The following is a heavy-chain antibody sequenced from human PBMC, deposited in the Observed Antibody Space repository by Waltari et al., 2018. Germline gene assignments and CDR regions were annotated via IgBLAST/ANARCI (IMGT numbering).Heavy chain of an antibody. CDR1: GFNFDIHG. D-gene: IGHD3-16*01. J-gene: IGHJ6*04. CDR2: IRPDESEK. CDR3: ARVHVPETNMIYYLYDLDV. Sequence: VQLVESGGGLVPPGGSLSISCAASGFNFDIHGTHWVRQAPGKGLEWVAFIRPDESEKYYGDAVRGRFAVSRDNSRTTLYLHLNSLRAEDTAVYFCARVHVPETNMIYYLYDLDVWGTGTTVTVSS. V-gene: IGHV3-30*02.